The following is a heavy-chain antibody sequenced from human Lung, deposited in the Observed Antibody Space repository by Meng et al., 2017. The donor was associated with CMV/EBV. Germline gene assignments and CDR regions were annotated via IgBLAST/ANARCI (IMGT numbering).Heavy chain of an antibody. J-gene: IGHJ4*02. Sequence: GSLRLSCTVSGGSVSSGSYYWSWIRQPPGKGLEWIGDVHYSGSTNYNPSLKSRVTILLDTSKNQFSLRLSSVTAADTAVYFCARFLDSWFYCDSWGQGTXVTVSS. V-gene: IGHV4-61*01. CDR2: VHYSGST. D-gene: IGHD6-13*01. CDR1: GGSVSSGSYY. CDR3: ARFLDSWFYCDS.